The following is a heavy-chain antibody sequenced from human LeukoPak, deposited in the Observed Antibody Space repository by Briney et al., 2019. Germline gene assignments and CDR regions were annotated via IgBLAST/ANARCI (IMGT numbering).Heavy chain of an antibody. J-gene: IGHJ5*02. CDR1: GGSFSGYY. CDR3: ARFGGTTTWFDP. D-gene: IGHD1-26*01. Sequence: PSETLSLTCTVSGGSFSGYYWGWIRQPPGRGLEWIGSIYYSGSTYYNPSLKSRVTISVDTSKNQFSLKLSSVTAADTAVYYCARFGGTTTWFDPWGQGTLVTVSS. CDR2: IYYSGST. V-gene: IGHV4-39*07.